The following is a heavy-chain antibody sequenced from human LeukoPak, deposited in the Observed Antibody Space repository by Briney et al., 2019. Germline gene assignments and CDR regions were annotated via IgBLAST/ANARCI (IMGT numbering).Heavy chain of an antibody. J-gene: IGHJ4*02. CDR2: IIPIFGTA. CDR3: ARDDSSGPQVY. Sequence: SVKVSCKASGGTFSSYAISWVRQAPGQGLEWMGGIIPIFGTANYAQKLQGRVTMTRDTSTSTVYMELSSLRSEDTAVYYCARDDSSGPQVYWGQGTLVTVSS. CDR1: GGTFSSYA. V-gene: IGHV1-69*05. D-gene: IGHD3-22*01.